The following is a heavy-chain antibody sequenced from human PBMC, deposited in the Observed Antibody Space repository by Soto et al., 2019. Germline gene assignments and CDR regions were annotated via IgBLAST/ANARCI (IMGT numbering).Heavy chain of an antibody. J-gene: IGHJ4*02. Sequence: GRSLRLSCAASGFTFSSYWMHWVRQAPGKGLVWVSRINSDGSSTSYADSVKGRFTISRDNAKNTLYLQMNSLRAEDTAVYYCARTHTAMGHFDYWGQGTLVTVSS. CDR2: INSDGSST. CDR3: ARTHTAMGHFDY. CDR1: GFTFSSYW. D-gene: IGHD5-18*01. V-gene: IGHV3-74*01.